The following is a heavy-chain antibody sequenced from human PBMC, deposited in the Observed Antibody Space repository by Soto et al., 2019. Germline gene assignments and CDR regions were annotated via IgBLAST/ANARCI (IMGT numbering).Heavy chain of an antibody. CDR2: IYPGDSDT. D-gene: IGHD3-3*01. CDR3: ARSSSSVFGSGYLWGYYGMVV. Sequence: PGESLKISCKGSGYSFTSYWIGWVRQMPGKGLEWMGIIYPGDSDTRYSPSFQGQVTIPADKSISTAYLQLSSLKASDTAMYYWARSSSSVFGSGYLWGYYGMVVWGEGTRLTVPS. V-gene: IGHV5-51*01. CDR1: GYSFTSYW. J-gene: IGHJ6*02.